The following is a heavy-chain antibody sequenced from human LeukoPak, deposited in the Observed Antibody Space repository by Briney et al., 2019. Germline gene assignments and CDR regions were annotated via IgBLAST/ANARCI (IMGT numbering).Heavy chain of an antibody. J-gene: IGHJ5*02. D-gene: IGHD2-2*02. CDR1: GYTFTSYG. V-gene: IGHV1-18*01. CDR3: ARDHADYCSSTSCYKDNWFDP. Sequence: VASVKVYCKASGYTFTSYGISWVRQAPGQGLEWMGWISAYNGNTNYAQKLQGRVTMTTDTSTSTAYMELRSLRSDDTAVYYCARDHADYCSSTSCYKDNWFDPWGQGTLVTVSS. CDR2: ISAYNGNT.